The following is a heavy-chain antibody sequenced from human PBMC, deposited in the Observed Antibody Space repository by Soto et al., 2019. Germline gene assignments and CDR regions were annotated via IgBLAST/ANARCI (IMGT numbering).Heavy chain of an antibody. CDR2: ISYDGINK. CDR3: ARDPLWGTAMVLWYFDL. D-gene: IGHD5-18*01. V-gene: IGHV3-30-3*01. J-gene: IGHJ2*01. CDR1: GFTFSSYA. Sequence: QVQLVESGGGVVQPGRSLRLSCAASGFTFSSYAMHWVRQAPGKGLEGVAVISYDGINKYYADSVKVRFTISRDNSKNTLYLQMNSLRAEDTAVYYCARDPLWGTAMVLWYFDLWGRGTLVTVSS.